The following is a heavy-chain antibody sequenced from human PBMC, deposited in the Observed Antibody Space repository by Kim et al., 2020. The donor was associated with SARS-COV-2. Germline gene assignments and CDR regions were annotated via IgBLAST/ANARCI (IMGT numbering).Heavy chain of an antibody. Sequence: ASVKVSCKASGYTFSAYYIHWVRQAPGQGLEWMGRINPTSGDTNYAQKFQGRVTMTRDTSITTAYMELRRLTSDDTAVSYCARDSAMDVWGQGTTVTVSS. J-gene: IGHJ6*02. CDR1: GYTFSAYY. D-gene: IGHD6-25*01. CDR2: INPTSGDT. V-gene: IGHV1-2*06. CDR3: ARDSAMDV.